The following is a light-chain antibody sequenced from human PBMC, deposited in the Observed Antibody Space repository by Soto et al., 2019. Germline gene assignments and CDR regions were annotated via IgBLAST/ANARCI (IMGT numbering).Light chain of an antibody. J-gene: IGKJ1*01. Sequence: EIVLTQSPGTLSLSPGERATPSCRASQSISSTNLAWYQEKPGQAPRLLIYGASSRATGIPDRFSGSGSGTDFTLTITRLEPEDFAVYYCQYYGNSPLTFGQGTKVDIK. CDR3: QYYGNSPLT. CDR1: QSISSTN. CDR2: GAS. V-gene: IGKV3-20*01.